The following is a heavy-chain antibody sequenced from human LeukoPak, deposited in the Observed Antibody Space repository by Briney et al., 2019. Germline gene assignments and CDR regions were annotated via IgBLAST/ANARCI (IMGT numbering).Heavy chain of an antibody. J-gene: IGHJ4*02. CDR2: IKQDGGEK. V-gene: IGHV3-7*01. Sequence: GGSLRLSCAASGFTFSSYWMSWVRQAPGKGLEWVANIKQDGGEKYYVDSVKGRFTISRDNAKNSLYLQMNSLRAEDTAVYYCAREDSTTTTVVTYFDYWGQGTLVTVSS. CDR3: AREDSTTTTVVTYFDY. CDR1: GFTFSSYW. D-gene: IGHD4-23*01.